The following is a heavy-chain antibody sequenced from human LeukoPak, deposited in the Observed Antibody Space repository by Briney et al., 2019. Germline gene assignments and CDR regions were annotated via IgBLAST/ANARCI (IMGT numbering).Heavy chain of an antibody. J-gene: IGHJ6*02. CDR2: IYYSGST. V-gene: IGHV4-61*01. D-gene: IGHD6-13*01. Sequence: SETLSLTCTVSGGSVSSGSYYWSWIRQPPGKGLEWIGYIYYSGSTNYNPSLKSRVTISVDTSKNQFSLELSSVTAADTAVYYCARTTTGYSSSWYYSPYYGMDVWGQGTTVTVSS. CDR3: ARTTTGYSSSWYYSPYYGMDV. CDR1: GGSVSSGSYY.